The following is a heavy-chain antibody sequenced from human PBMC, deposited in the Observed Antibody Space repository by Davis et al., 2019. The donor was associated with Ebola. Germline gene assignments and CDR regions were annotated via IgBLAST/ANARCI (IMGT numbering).Heavy chain of an antibody. J-gene: IGHJ5*02. D-gene: IGHD1-26*01. V-gene: IGHV3-7*01. Sequence: PGGSLRLSCQASGFTFNDYAMQWVRQTPGKGLEWVANIKQDGSEKYYVDSVKGRFTISRDNANNTLYLQMNSLRVEDTAVYYCTRGGWDTTGYRFDPWGQGTLVTVSS. CDR2: IKQDGSEK. CDR1: GFTFNDYA. CDR3: TRGGWDTTGYRFDP.